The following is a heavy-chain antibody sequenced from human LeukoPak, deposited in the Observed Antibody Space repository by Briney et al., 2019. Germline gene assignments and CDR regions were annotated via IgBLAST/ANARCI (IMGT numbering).Heavy chain of an antibody. CDR3: ASEIEGATSEFDY. Sequence: SETLSLTCAVSGYSISSGYYWGWIRQPPGKGLEWIGSIYYSGSTYYNPSLKSRVTISVDTSKNQFSLKLSSVTAADTAVYYCASEIEGATSEFDYWGQGTLVTVSS. J-gene: IGHJ4*02. V-gene: IGHV4-38-2*01. CDR1: GYSISSGYY. D-gene: IGHD1-26*01. CDR2: IYYSGST.